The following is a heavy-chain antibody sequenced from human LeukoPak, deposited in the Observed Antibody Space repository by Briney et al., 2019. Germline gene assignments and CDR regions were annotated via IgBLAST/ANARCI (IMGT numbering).Heavy chain of an antibody. CDR2: IYYSGST. D-gene: IGHD6-6*01. CDR1: GGSFSGYY. Sequence: SETLSLTCAVYGGSFSGYYWSWIRQPPGKGLEWIGYIYYSGSTNYNPSLKSRVTISVDTSKNQFSLKLSSVTAADTAVYYCARGVSGIAARRYVYYGMDVWGQGTTVTVSS. V-gene: IGHV4-59*01. CDR3: ARGVSGIAARRYVYYGMDV. J-gene: IGHJ6*02.